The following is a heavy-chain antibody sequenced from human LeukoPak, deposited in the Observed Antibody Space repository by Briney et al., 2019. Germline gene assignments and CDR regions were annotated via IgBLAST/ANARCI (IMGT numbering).Heavy chain of an antibody. CDR3: ARGSYDILTGYYTTRPFDY. J-gene: IGHJ4*02. D-gene: IGHD3-9*01. CDR2: ISAYNGNT. Sequence: ASVKVSCKASGYTSTSYGISWVRQAPGQGLEWMGWISAYNGNTNYAQKLQGRVTMTTDTSTSTAYMELRRLRSDDTAVYYCARGSYDILTGYYTTRPFDYWGQGTLVTVSS. V-gene: IGHV1-18*01. CDR1: GYTSTSYG.